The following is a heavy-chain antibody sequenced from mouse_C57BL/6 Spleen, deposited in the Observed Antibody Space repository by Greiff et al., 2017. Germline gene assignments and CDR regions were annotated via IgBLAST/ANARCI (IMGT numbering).Heavy chain of an antibody. V-gene: IGHV1-53*01. CDR2: INPSNGGT. Sequence: VKLQQPGTELVKPGASVKLSCKASGYTFTSYWMHWVKQRPGQGLEWIGNINPSNGGTNYNEKFKSKATLTVDKSSSTAYMQLSSLTSEDSAVYYCARCIHPSYWYFDVWGTGTTVTVSS. J-gene: IGHJ1*03. CDR3: ARCIHPSYWYFDV. CDR1: GYTFTSYW.